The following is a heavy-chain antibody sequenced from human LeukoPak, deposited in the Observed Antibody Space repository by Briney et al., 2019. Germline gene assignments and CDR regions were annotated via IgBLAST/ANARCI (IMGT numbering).Heavy chain of an antibody. V-gene: IGHV4-61*01. CDR1: GGSISSGSYY. D-gene: IGHD6-19*01. Sequence: SETLSLTCTVSGGSISSGSYYWSWIRQPPGKGLEWIGYNSGSTNYNPSLKSRVTISVDTSKNQFSLKLSSVTAADTAVYYCARLRPYSSGWYDAFDIWGQGTMVTVSS. J-gene: IGHJ3*02. CDR3: ARLRPYSSGWYDAFDI. CDR2: NSGST.